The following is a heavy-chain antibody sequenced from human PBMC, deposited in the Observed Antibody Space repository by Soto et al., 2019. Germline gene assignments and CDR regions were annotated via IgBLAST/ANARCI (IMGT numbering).Heavy chain of an antibody. CDR2: IIPISGTA. CDR1: GGTFSSYA. Sequence: QVQLVQSGAEVKKPGSSVKVSCKASGGTFSSYAISWVRQAPGQGLEWMGGIIPISGTANYAQKFQGRVTITADESTSTAYMELSSLRSEDTAVYYCARSQGSSTSLEIYYYYYDGMDGWGQGTTVTVSS. V-gene: IGHV1-69*01. J-gene: IGHJ6*02. CDR3: ARSQGSSTSLEIYYYYYDGMDG. D-gene: IGHD2-2*01.